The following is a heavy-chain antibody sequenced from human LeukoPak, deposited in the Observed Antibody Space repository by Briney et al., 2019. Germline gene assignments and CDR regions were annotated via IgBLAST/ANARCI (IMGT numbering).Heavy chain of an antibody. CDR1: GFTFKNYV. CDR2: ISGSAGGI. V-gene: IGHV3-23*01. Sequence: PGGSLRLSCAASGFTFKNYVMTWVRQAPGEGVEWVAAISGSAGGIYYADSVKGRFTISRDNSKNTLYLQMSSLRGEDTAVYYCAKAVEMATILNYFDPWGQGTLVPVSS. J-gene: IGHJ5*02. D-gene: IGHD5-24*01. CDR3: AKAVEMATILNYFDP.